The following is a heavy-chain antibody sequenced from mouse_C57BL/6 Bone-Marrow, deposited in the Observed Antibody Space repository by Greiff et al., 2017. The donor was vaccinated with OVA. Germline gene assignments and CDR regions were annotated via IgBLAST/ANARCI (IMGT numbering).Heavy chain of an antibody. J-gene: IGHJ3*01. Sequence: EVKLMESGGGLVQPGGSMKLSCVASGFTFSNYWMNWVRQSPEKGLEWVAQIRLKSDNYATHYAESVKGRFTISRDDSKSSVYLRMNNLRAEDTGIYYCTGGITTVVAQGGFAYWGQGTLVTVSA. CDR2: IRLKSDNYAT. CDR1: GFTFSNYW. CDR3: TGGITTVVAQGGFAY. D-gene: IGHD1-1*01. V-gene: IGHV6-3*01.